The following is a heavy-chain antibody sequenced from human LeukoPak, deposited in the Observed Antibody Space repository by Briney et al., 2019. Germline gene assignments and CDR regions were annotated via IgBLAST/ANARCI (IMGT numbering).Heavy chain of an antibody. J-gene: IGHJ4*02. V-gene: IGHV3-49*04. CDR3: TRLFSEGSSWALDY. CDR1: GFSFGDYA. D-gene: IGHD6-13*01. Sequence: GGSLRLSCTASGFSFGDYAMSWVRQAPGKGLEWVGFIRSKLYGGTTQYAASVKGRFTISRDDSKSIAYLQMNSLKTEDTAVYYCTRLFSEGSSWALDYWGQGSLVTVSS. CDR2: IRSKLYGGTT.